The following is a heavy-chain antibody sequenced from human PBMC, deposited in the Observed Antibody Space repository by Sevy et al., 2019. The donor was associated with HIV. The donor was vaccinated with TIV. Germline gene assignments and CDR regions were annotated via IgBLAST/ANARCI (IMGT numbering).Heavy chain of an antibody. D-gene: IGHD1-1*01. CDR3: ALERLSSAVAEYFHN. CDR2: ISFDGSNE. J-gene: IGHJ1*01. Sequence: SLRLSCAASGFTFNFFSMHWVRQAPGKGLEWVATISFDGSNEHYADSVKGRFTISRDNSKNSLFLQMNSLRADDSAVYYCALERLSSAVAEYFHNWGQGTLVTVSS. CDR1: GFTFNFFS. V-gene: IGHV3-30-3*01.